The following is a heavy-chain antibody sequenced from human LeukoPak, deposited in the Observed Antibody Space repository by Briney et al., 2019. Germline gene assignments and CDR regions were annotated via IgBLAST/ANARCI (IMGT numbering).Heavy chain of an antibody. Sequence: SGTLSLTCAVSGGSISSSNWWSWVRQPPGKGLEWIGEIYHSGSTNYNPSLKSRVTISVDKSKNQFSLKLSSVTAADTAVYFCARASHWNQLHYFDYWGQGTLVTVSS. J-gene: IGHJ4*02. CDR1: GGSISSSNW. CDR2: IYHSGST. D-gene: IGHD1-1*01. CDR3: ARASHWNQLHYFDY. V-gene: IGHV4-4*02.